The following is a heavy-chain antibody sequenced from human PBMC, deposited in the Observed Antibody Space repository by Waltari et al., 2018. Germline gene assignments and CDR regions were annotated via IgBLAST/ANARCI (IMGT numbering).Heavy chain of an antibody. V-gene: IGHV3-33*01. J-gene: IGHJ6*02. CDR3: AVTTGGYDGMGV. D-gene: IGHD6-13*01. Sequence: QVQLVASGGGVVKPGRSLRLSCAASGVSFSSFGMHWVRRAPGKGMEWVAIIWYDGSEKYYADSVKGRFTISRDNSKNTVDLQMNSLRAEDTAVYYCAVTTGGYDGMGVWGQGTTVTVSS. CDR2: IWYDGSEK. CDR1: GVSFSSFG.